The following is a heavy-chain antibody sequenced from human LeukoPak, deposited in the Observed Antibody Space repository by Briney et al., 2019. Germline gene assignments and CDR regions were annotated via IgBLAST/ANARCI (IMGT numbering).Heavy chain of an antibody. CDR2: INPSGGST. J-gene: IGHJ4*02. CDR3: ARTIVGATTESY. D-gene: IGHD1-26*01. V-gene: IGHV1-46*01. Sequence: ASVKVSCKASGYTFTSYFIHWVRQAPGQGLEWMGIINPSGGSTSYAQKFQGRVTITRDTSANTAYMELSSLRSEDTAVYFCARTIVGATTESYWGQGTLVTVSS. CDR1: GYTFTSYF.